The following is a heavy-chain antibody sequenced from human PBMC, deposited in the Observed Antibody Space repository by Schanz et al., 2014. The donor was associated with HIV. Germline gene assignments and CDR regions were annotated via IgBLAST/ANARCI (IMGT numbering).Heavy chain of an antibody. Sequence: QVQLVESGGGVVQPGKSLRLSCVASGFTSSSYAMYWARQAPGKGLEWVAVIWYDGSNKYYADSVKGRFTISRDNSKNTLFLQMNSLRGEDTAVYYCARVANWDYYGMDVWGRGTTVTVSS. CDR3: ARVANWDYYGMDV. V-gene: IGHV3-30*04. J-gene: IGHJ6*02. CDR2: IWYDGSNK. CDR1: GFTSSSYA. D-gene: IGHD3-16*01.